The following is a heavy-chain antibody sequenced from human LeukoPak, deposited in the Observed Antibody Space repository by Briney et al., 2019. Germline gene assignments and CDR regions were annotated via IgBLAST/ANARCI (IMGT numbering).Heavy chain of an antibody. Sequence: SETLSLTCTVSGGSISIYYWNWIRQPPGKGLEWIGYIYNSGSSTIYNPSLKSRVTISVDTSKNQFSLRLSSVTAADTAVYFCVRDRESTYWGQGTLATVSS. V-gene: IGHV4-59*01. CDR2: IYNSGSST. CDR1: GGSISIYY. CDR3: VRDRESTY. D-gene: IGHD3-10*01. J-gene: IGHJ4*02.